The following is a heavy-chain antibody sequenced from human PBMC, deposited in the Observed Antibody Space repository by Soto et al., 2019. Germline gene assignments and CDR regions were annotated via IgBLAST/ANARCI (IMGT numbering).Heavy chain of an antibody. Sequence: EVQLLESGGGLAQPGGSLRLSCAASAFTFSSYAMSWIRQAPGKGLEWVSAVSGSGDSTYYADSVKGRFTISRDNSKNTLCLPMNSLRAEDTAVYYCAKGRASDCPGCTQDYWGQGTLVTVSS. V-gene: IGHV3-23*01. CDR3: AKGRASDCPGCTQDY. CDR1: AFTFSSYA. J-gene: IGHJ4*02. CDR2: VSGSGDST. D-gene: IGHD2-21*02.